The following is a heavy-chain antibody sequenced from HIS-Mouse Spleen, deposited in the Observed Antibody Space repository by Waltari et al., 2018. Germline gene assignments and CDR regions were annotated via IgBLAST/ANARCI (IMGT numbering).Heavy chain of an antibody. Sequence: QVQLQQSGPGLVKPSQTLSLTCAISGASFSSTSSACNWIRTSPSRGLEWLGRTYYRSKWYNDYAVSVKSRITINPDTSKNQFSLQLNSVTPEDTAVYYCARVWGYHGMDVWGQGTTVTVSS. D-gene: IGHD7-27*01. CDR3: ARVWGYHGMDV. CDR1: GASFSSTSSA. J-gene: IGHJ6*02. V-gene: IGHV6-1*01. CDR2: TYYRSKWYN.